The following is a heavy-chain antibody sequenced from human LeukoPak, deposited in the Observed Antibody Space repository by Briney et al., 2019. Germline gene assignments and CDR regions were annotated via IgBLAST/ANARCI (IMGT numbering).Heavy chain of an antibody. CDR1: GYTFTSYD. J-gene: IGHJ6*03. V-gene: IGHV1-8*01. CDR2: MNPNSGNT. Sequence: ASVKVSCKASGYTFTSYDINWVRQATGQGLEWMGWMNPNSGNTGYAQKFQGRATMTRNTSISTAYMELSSLRSEDTAVYYCARASRIATRQRSDYYYYMDVWGKGTTVTVSS. CDR3: ARASRIATRQRSDYYYYMDV. D-gene: IGHD6-6*01.